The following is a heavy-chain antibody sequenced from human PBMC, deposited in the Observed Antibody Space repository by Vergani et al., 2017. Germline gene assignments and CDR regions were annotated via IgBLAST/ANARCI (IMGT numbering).Heavy chain of an antibody. CDR1: GFTFSSYG. D-gene: IGHD3-22*01. V-gene: IGHV3-30*18. CDR2: ISYDGRNK. Sequence: QVQLVESGGGVVQPGRSLRLSCAASGFTFSSYGIHWVRQAPGKGLEWVAVISYDGRNKYYADSVKGRFTISRDNSKNTLYLQMNSLRAEDTAVYFCAKDFSTFYFDTSGFPSLDYWGQGTLVTVSS. CDR3: AKDFSTFYFDTSGFPSLDY. J-gene: IGHJ4*02.